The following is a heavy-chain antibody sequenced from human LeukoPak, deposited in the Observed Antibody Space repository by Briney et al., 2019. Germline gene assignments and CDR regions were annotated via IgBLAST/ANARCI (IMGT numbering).Heavy chain of an antibody. CDR3: TRTDY. CDR2: IRSKANNYAT. V-gene: IGHV3-73*01. CDR1: GFTFSSYW. J-gene: IGHJ4*02. Sequence: GGSLRLSCAVSGFTFSSYWMGWVRQAPGKGLEWVGHIRSKANNYATAYAASVKGRFTISGDDSKNMAFLQMNSLKTEDTAVYYCTRTDYWGQGTLVTVSS.